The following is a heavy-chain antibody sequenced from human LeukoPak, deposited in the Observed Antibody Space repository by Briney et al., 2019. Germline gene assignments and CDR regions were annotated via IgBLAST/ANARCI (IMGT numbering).Heavy chain of an antibody. CDR1: GFTFDDYG. CDR2: INWNGGST. J-gene: IGHJ4*02. D-gene: IGHD4-11*01. V-gene: IGHV3-20*01. Sequence: GGSLRLSCAASGFTFDDYGMSWVRQAPGKGLEWVSGINWNGGSTGYADSVKGRFTISRDNAKNSLYLQMNSLRAEDTASYHCARDRGDYSNYRGFDYWGQGTLVTVSS. CDR3: ARDRGDYSNYRGFDY.